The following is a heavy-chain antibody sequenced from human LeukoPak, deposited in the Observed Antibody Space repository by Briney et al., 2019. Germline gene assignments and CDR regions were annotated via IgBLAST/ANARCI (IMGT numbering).Heavy chain of an antibody. J-gene: IGHJ4*02. D-gene: IGHD5-24*01. CDR2: MNSDGRTT. CDR1: GFTFSSSW. V-gene: IGHV3-74*01. Sequence: PGESLRLSCAASGFTFSSSWMHWVRQAPGKGLIWVSRMNSDGRTTTYADSVKGRFTISRDNAKNTLYLQMNSLRAEDTAVYYCARPTRRDGYSGVDSWGQGTLVTVSS. CDR3: ARPTRRDGYSGVDS.